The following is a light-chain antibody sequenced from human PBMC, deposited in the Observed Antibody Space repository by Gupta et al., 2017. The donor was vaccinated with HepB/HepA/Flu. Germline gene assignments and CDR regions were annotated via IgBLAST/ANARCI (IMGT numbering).Light chain of an antibody. J-gene: IGLJ2*01. CDR1: SSDVGTYNA. V-gene: IGLV2-14*03. CDR2: DDS. Sequence: QSALPQPASVSPSPGQSFTSHCTGTSSDVGTYNAVSWYQQYPGKAPKLLIYDDSNRPSWVSNRFSGSKSGTTASLTICGLQAEDEGDYYCTSFTGTKNLVVFGGGTKLTVI. CDR3: TSFTGTKNLVV.